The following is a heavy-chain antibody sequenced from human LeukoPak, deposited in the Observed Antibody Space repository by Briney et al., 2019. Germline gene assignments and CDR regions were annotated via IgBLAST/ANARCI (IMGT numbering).Heavy chain of an antibody. CDR2: IYYSGCT. J-gene: IGHJ6*04. Sequence: SETLSLTCTVSGGSISSYYWSWIRQPPGKGLEWIGYIYYSGCTNYNPSLKSRVTISVDTSKNQFSLKLSSVTAADTAVYYCARVWAGTAMVPNYYYYGMDVWGKGTTVTVSS. CDR3: ARVWAGTAMVPNYYYYGMDV. D-gene: IGHD5-18*01. CDR1: GGSISSYY. V-gene: IGHV4-59*01.